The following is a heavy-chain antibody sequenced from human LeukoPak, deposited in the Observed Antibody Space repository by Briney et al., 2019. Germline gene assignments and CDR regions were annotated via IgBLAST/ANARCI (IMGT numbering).Heavy chain of an antibody. Sequence: SETLSLTCSVSGDSISSSGYYWGWIRQPPGKGLEWIGSVSYRGGTYYNPSLKTRVTISVDTSKNQFSLRLSSVTAADTAVYFCARDSRYCSGGNCHLRFDYWGQGILVTVSS. V-gene: IGHV4-39*07. CDR2: VSYRGGT. D-gene: IGHD2-15*01. CDR1: GDSISSSGYY. J-gene: IGHJ4*02. CDR3: ARDSRYCSGGNCHLRFDY.